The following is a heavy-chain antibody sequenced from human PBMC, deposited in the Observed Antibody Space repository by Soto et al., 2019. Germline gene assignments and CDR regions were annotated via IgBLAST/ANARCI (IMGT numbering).Heavy chain of an antibody. CDR3: ARGGIAAAAPPDY. J-gene: IGHJ4*02. Sequence: QVQLQESGPGLVKPSQTLSLTCTVSGGAISSGGYYWSWIRQHPGKCLEWIGYIYYSGSTYYNPSLKSRVTISVDTSKNQFSLKLSSVTAADTAVYYCARGGIAAAAPPDYWGQGTLVTVSS. CDR2: IYYSGST. CDR1: GGAISSGGYY. V-gene: IGHV4-31*03. D-gene: IGHD6-13*01.